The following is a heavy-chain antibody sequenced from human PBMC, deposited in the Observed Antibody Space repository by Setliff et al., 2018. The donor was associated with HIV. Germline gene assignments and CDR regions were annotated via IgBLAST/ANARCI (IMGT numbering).Heavy chain of an antibody. CDR3: ARSFGNGNSRLGN. CDR2: INHSGST. D-gene: IGHD2-8*01. V-gene: IGHV4-34*01. J-gene: IGHJ4*02. CDR1: GGSFSGYY. Sequence: ASETLSLTCAVYGGSFSGYYWSWIRQPPGKGLEWIGEINHSGSTNYNPSLKSRVTISVDTSKNQFSLKLSSVTAADTAVYYCARSFGNGNSRLGNWGQGTLVTVSS.